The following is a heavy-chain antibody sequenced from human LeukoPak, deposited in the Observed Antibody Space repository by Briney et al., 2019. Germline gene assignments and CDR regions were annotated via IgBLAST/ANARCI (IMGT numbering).Heavy chain of an antibody. CDR3: ARAHYDSSGYYLDY. J-gene: IGHJ4*02. D-gene: IGHD3-22*01. CDR2: IYYSGST. V-gene: IGHV4-59*11. CDR1: GGSISSHY. Sequence: SETLSLTCTVSGGSISSHYWSWIRQPPGKGLEWIGYIYYSGSTNYNPSLKSRVTISVDTSKNQFSLKLSSVTAADTAVYYCARAHYDSSGYYLDYWGQGTLVTVSS.